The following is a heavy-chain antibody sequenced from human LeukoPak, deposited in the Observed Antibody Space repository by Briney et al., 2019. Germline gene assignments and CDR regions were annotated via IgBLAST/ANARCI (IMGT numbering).Heavy chain of an antibody. D-gene: IGHD3-10*01. CDR2: SNWNSGTI. CDR3: VKEGEMGQNYYGSGRYYYYMDV. Sequence: PLRLSCAASVFTFDEFAMHWVRQAPGKGREWVSGSNWNSGTIAYAVSVKGRFTTSRDNAKNSLYLQMNSLRADDTALYYCVKEGEMGQNYYGSGRYYYYMDVWGKGTMVTVSS. CDR1: VFTFDEFA. J-gene: IGHJ6*03. V-gene: IGHV3-9*01.